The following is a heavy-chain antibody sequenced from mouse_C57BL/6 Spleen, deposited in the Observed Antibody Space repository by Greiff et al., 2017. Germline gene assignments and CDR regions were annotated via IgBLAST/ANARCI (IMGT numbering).Heavy chain of an antibody. J-gene: IGHJ1*03. CDR1: GFTFSSYA. CDR3: TRDYAKGYWYFDV. CDR2: ISSGGDYI. V-gene: IGHV5-9-1*02. Sequence: DVMLVESGEGLVKPGGSLKLSCAASGFTFSSYAMSWVRQTPEKRLEWVAYISSGGDYIYYADTVKGRFTISRDNARNTLYLQMSSLKSEDTAMYYCTRDYAKGYWYFDVWGTGTTVTVSS. D-gene: IGHD1-1*01.